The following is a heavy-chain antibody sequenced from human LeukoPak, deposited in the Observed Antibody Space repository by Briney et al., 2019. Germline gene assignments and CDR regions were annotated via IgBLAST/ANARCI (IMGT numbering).Heavy chain of an antibody. D-gene: IGHD6-19*01. Sequence: PGRSLRLSCAASGFTFDDYAMHWVRQAPGKGLEWVSGISWNSGSIGYADSVKGRFTISRDNAKNSLYLQMNSLRAEDTAVYYCARVGYNSGWYRNWGQGTLVTVSS. V-gene: IGHV3-9*01. J-gene: IGHJ4*02. CDR1: GFTFDDYA. CDR2: ISWNSGSI. CDR3: ARVGYNSGWYRN.